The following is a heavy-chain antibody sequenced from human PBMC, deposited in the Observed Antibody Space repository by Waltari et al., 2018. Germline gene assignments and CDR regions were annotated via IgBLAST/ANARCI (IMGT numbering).Heavy chain of an antibody. D-gene: IGHD3-3*01. CDR2: ISYDGSNK. CDR3: AKVDDFWSGYLGY. J-gene: IGHJ4*02. V-gene: IGHV3-30*18. Sequence: QVQLVESGGGVVQPGRSLRLSCAASGFTFSSYGMHWARQAPGKGLEWVAVISYDGSNKYYADSVKGRFTISRDNSKNTLYLQMNSLRAEDTAVYYCAKVDDFWSGYLGYWGQGTLVTVSS. CDR1: GFTFSSYG.